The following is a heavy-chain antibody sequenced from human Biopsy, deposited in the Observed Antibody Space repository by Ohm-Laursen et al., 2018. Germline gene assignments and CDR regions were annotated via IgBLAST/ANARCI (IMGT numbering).Heavy chain of an antibody. CDR3: ATKLTGYFHH. J-gene: IGHJ1*01. D-gene: IGHD3-9*01. CDR2: NIPILGAG. CDR1: GGTFSNYG. V-gene: IGHV1-69*06. Sequence: SVKVSCKAPGGTFSNYGVNWVRQAPGQGLEWLGGNIPILGAGNYAQRFQDRVTVAADTSTSTATMELRSLRSDDTAVYYCATKLTGYFHHWGQGTLVIVSS.